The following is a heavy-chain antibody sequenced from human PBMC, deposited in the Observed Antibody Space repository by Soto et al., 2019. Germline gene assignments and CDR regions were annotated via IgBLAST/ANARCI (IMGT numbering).Heavy chain of an antibody. CDR3: ARDPREYYFDY. V-gene: IGHV3-11*01. CDR1: GFTFSDYC. CDR2: ISSSGSTI. Sequence: QVQLVESGGGLVKPGGSLRLSCAASGFTFSDYCMTWIRQAPGKGLEWVSYISSSGSTIYYVDSMKGRFTISRDNAKNSLYLQMNSLRAEDTAVYYCARDPREYYFDYWGQGTLVTVSS. J-gene: IGHJ4*02.